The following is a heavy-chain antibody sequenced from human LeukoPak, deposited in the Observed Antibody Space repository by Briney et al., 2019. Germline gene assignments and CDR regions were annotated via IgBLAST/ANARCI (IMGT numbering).Heavy chain of an antibody. D-gene: IGHD1-26*01. CDR1: GYSISSGYY. V-gene: IGHV4-38-2*01. J-gene: IGHJ4*02. CDR2: IYHSGST. CDR3: ARLSGSYRGLVRPLDY. Sequence: TSETLSLTCAVSGYSISSGYYWGWIRQPPGKGLEWIGSIYHSGSTYYNPSLKSRVTISVDTSKNQFSLKLSSVTAADTAVYYCARLSGSYRGLVRPLDYWGQGTLVTVSS.